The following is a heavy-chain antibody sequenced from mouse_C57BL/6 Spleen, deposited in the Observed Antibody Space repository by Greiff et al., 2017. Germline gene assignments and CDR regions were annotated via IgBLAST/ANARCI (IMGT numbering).Heavy chain of an antibody. Sequence: QVQLQQPGAELVRPGTSVKLSCKASGYTFTSYWMHWVKQRPGQGLEWIGVIDPSDSYTNYNQKFKGKATLTVDTSSSTAYMQLSSLTSEDSAVYYCARGRLTTVVDYWGQGTTLTVSS. CDR2: IDPSDSYT. J-gene: IGHJ2*01. V-gene: IGHV1-59*01. D-gene: IGHD1-1*01. CDR1: GYTFTSYW. CDR3: ARGRLTTVVDY.